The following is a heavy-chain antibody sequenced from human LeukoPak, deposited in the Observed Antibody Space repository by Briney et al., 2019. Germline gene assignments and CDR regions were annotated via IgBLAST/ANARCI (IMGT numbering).Heavy chain of an antibody. CDR3: AKGVDTAMVNPFDY. J-gene: IGHJ4*02. Sequence: GGSLRLSCAASGFTLSSYAMSWVRQAPGKGLEWVSAISGSGGSTYYADSVKGRFTITRDNSKNTLYLQMNSLRAEDTAVYYCAKGVDTAMVNPFDYWGQGTLVTVSS. V-gene: IGHV3-23*01. CDR2: ISGSGGST. D-gene: IGHD5-18*01. CDR1: GFTLSSYA.